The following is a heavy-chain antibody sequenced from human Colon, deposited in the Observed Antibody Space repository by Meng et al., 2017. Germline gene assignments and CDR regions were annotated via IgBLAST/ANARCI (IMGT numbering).Heavy chain of an antibody. D-gene: IGHD3-10*01. CDR2: IMPSVGDA. V-gene: IGHV1-2*06. CDR3: VRDGSYYDFDY. Sequence: QVKLVQSGAEVKKPGDSVNGSCKASGYTFIDAHVHWVRQAPGQGLEWMGRIMPSVGDASSAEKFQGRLTLTWDTSIDTAYMDLSSLRSDDSAIYYCVRDGSYYDFDYWGQGTLVTVSS. J-gene: IGHJ4*02. CDR1: GYTFIDAH.